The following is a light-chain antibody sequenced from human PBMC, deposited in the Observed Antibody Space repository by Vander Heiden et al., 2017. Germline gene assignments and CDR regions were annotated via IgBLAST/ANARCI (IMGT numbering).Light chain of an antibody. J-gene: IGLJ2*01. CDR3: CSYAGSYTPVV. CDR1: SSDVGGYNY. V-gene: IGLV2-11*01. CDR2: DVS. Sequence: QSALTQPRSVSGSPGQSVPISCTGTSSDVGGYNYVSWYQQHPGKAPKLMIYDVSKRPSGVPDRFSGSKSGNTASLTISGLQAEDEADYYCCSYAGSYTPVVFGGGTKLTVL.